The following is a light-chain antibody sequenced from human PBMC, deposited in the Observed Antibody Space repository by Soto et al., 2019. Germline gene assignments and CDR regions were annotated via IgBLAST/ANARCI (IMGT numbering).Light chain of an antibody. Sequence: QAVVTQPHSASGTPGQRVTISCSGSSSNIGNNTVNWYQQLPRTAPKLLIYSNNQRPSGVPDRFSGSKSGTSASLAISGLQSEDEADYYCATWDDSLNGSSAFGTGTKLTVL. CDR1: SSNIGNNT. V-gene: IGLV1-44*01. J-gene: IGLJ1*01. CDR2: SNN. CDR3: ATWDDSLNGSSA.